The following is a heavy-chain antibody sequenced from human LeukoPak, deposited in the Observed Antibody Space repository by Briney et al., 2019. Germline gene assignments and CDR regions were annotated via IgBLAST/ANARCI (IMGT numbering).Heavy chain of an antibody. CDR2: ISYDGSNK. J-gene: IGHJ1*01. D-gene: IGHD6-13*01. CDR1: GFTLSSYA. V-gene: IGHV3-30-3*01. CDR3: AREGIAAAGEH. Sequence: PGGSLRLSCAASGFTLSSYAMHWVRQAPGKGLEWVAVISYDGSNKYYADSVKGRFTISRDNSKNTLYLQMNSLRAEDTAVYYCAREGIAAAGEHRGQGTLVTVSS.